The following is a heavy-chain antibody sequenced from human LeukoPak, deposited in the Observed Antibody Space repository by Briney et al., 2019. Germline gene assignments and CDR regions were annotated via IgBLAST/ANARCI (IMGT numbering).Heavy chain of an antibody. CDR3: ARDGYYDSSGSWRGAFDI. V-gene: IGHV3-7*01. Sequence: GGSLRLSCAAPGFTFSSYWMSWVRQAPGKGLEWVANIKQDGSEKYYVDSVKGRFTISRDNAKNSLYLQMNSLRAEDTAVYYCARDGYYDSSGSWRGAFDIWGQGTKVTVSS. CDR2: IKQDGSEK. CDR1: GFTFSSYW. J-gene: IGHJ3*02. D-gene: IGHD3-22*01.